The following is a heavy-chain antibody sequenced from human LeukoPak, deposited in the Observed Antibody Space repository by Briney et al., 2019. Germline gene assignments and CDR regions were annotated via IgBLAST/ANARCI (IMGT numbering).Heavy chain of an antibody. CDR1: GYDFINYG. D-gene: IGHD6-6*01. J-gene: IGHJ4*02. V-gene: IGHV1-18*01. CDR3: ARGGPFPSSSSSREYYLDY. CDR2: RSIYNGNT. Sequence: ASVKVSCKASGYDFINYGISWVRQAPGQGLEWMGWRSIYNGNTDYKLQGRVTMTTATSTNTAYMEVRSLRSDDTAVYYCARGGPFPSSSSSREYYLDYWGQGTLVTVSS.